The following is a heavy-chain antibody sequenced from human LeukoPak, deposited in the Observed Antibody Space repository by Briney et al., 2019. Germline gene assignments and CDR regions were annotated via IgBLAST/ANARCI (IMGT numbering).Heavy chain of an antibody. J-gene: IGHJ6*02. CDR3: ARGSRPTTSFQYYYYGMDV. CDR1: GFMFSDYY. V-gene: IGHV3-11*01. Sequence: GGSLRLSCAASGFMFSDYYIFWIRQAPGKGLEWVSYISSSGRTIYYADSVKGRFTVSRDNAKNSLDVQMNSLRAEDTAVYYCARGSRPTTSFQYYYYGMDVWGQGTTVTVSS. CDR2: ISSSGRTI. D-gene: IGHD4-11*01.